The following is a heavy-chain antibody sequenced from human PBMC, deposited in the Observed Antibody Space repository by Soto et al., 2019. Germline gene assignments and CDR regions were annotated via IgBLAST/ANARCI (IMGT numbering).Heavy chain of an antibody. V-gene: IGHV3-48*03. Sequence: LXLSCAASRFTFSSYQMNWVRQAPGKGLEWVSFISSSGSTIYYADSVKGRFTISRDNAKNSLYLQMNSLRAEDTAVYYCVYGYYFDYWGQGTLVTVSS. CDR3: VYGYYFDY. D-gene: IGHD3-10*01. CDR2: ISSSGSTI. J-gene: IGHJ4*02. CDR1: RFTFSSYQ.